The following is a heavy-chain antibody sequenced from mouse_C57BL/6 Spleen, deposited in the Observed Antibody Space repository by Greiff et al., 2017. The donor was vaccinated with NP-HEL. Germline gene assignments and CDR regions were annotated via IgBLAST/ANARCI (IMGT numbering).Heavy chain of an antibody. CDR1: GYTFTSYW. CDR3: ARSRGWEGLYYAMDY. D-gene: IGHD4-1*01. J-gene: IGHJ4*01. CDR2: INPSNGGT. Sequence: QVQLKQPGTELVKPGASVKLSCKASGYTFTSYWMHWVKQRPGQGLEWIGNINPSNGGTNYNEKFKSKATLTVDKSSSTAYMQLSSLTSEDSAVYYCARSRGWEGLYYAMDYWGQGTSVTVSS. V-gene: IGHV1-53*01.